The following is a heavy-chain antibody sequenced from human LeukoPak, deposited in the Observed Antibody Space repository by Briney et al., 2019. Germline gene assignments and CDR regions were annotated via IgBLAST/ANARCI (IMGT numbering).Heavy chain of an antibody. V-gene: IGHV3-7*01. CDR1: GFTFSSHR. J-gene: IGHJ4*02. CDR3: ARDEVTY. Sequence: PGGSLRRYCVASGFTFSSHRMSWVRQSPGKGLEWVAHINQDGSEKYYVDSVKGRFTISRDNAQNSLHLQVNSLRSEDTAVYYCARDEVTYWGQGILVTVSS. CDR2: INQDGSEK.